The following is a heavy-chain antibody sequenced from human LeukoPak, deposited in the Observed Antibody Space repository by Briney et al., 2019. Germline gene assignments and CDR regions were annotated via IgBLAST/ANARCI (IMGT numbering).Heavy chain of an antibody. CDR2: KYYTGSA. V-gene: IGHV4-31*03. Sequence: SETLSLTCNVSGVSVSDGRYYWAWIRQHPAKGLEWIGYKYYTGSAKYNPSLKSRLTISVDTSKNQFSLQLSSVTAADTATYYCATPYCSSISCLDVFNMWGQGTRVTVSS. CDR1: GVSVSDGRYY. D-gene: IGHD2-2*01. J-gene: IGHJ3*02. CDR3: ATPYCSSISCLDVFNM.